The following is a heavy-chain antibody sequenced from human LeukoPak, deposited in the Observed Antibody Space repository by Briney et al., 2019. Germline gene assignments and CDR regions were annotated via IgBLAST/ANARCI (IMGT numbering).Heavy chain of an antibody. J-gene: IGHJ5*02. Sequence: PTETLSLTCTVSGGSISSSSYYWGWIRQPPGKGLEWIGSIYYSGSTYYNPSLKSRVTISVDTSKNQFSLKLSSVTAADTAVYYCASLWFGELSLDPWGQGTLVTVSS. V-gene: IGHV4-39*07. CDR3: ASLWFGELSLDP. CDR1: GGSISSSSYY. CDR2: IYYSGST. D-gene: IGHD3-10*01.